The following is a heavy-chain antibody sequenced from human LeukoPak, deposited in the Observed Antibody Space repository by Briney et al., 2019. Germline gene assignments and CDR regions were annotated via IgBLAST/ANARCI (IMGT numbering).Heavy chain of an antibody. CDR2: IYTSGSP. CDR1: GASISSYY. Sequence: KPSETLSLTCTVSGASISSYYWSWVRQPAGKGLEWIGRIYTSGSPYSNPSLKSRVTMSVDTSKNQFSLKLSSVTAADTAVYYCARESRGSGSYYEAGGYWGQGTLVTVSS. V-gene: IGHV4-4*07. D-gene: IGHD3-10*01. CDR3: ARESRGSGSYYEAGGY. J-gene: IGHJ4*02.